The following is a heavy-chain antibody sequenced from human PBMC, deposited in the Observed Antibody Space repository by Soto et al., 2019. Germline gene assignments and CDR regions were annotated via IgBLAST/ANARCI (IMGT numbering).Heavy chain of an antibody. CDR1: GGSFSDAF. Sequence: QVHLQQWGAGLLKPSGTLSLTCAVSGGSFSDAFWSWVRQSPGRGLEWIGEVFHTGTTNYNPSPKSRFTLSVDTAKTQFSLRLTSVTAADSAVYYCARAPRELLAEGPLFLYYYYGLDVWGQGTTVTVSS. V-gene: IGHV4-34*12. CDR3: ARAPRELLAEGPLFLYYYYGLDV. J-gene: IGHJ6*02. D-gene: IGHD1-7*01. CDR2: VFHTGTT.